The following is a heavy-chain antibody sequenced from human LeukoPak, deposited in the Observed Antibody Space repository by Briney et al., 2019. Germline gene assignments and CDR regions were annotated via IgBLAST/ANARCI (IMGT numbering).Heavy chain of an antibody. J-gene: IGHJ4*02. D-gene: IGHD3-16*01. CDR3: ARGGRRF. V-gene: IGHV3-48*04. CDR2: ISISSSSV. CDR1: GFTFSSHA. Sequence: GGSLRLSCAASGFTFSSHAMNWVRQAPGKGLEWVSYISISSSSVYYADSVKGRFTISRDNAKNSLYLQMNSLRGEDTAVYYCARGGRRFWGQGTLVTVSS.